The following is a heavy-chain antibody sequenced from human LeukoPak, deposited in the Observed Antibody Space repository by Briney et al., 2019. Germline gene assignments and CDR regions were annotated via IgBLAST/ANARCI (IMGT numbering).Heavy chain of an antibody. Sequence: SVEVSCKASGGTFSSYAISWVRQAPGQGLEWMGGIIPIFGTANYAQKFQGRVTITADESTSTAYMELSSLRSEDTAVYYCARGCGGDCGDAFDIWGQGTMVTVSS. J-gene: IGHJ3*02. D-gene: IGHD2-21*02. CDR1: GGTFSSYA. CDR2: IIPIFGTA. CDR3: ARGCGGDCGDAFDI. V-gene: IGHV1-69*13.